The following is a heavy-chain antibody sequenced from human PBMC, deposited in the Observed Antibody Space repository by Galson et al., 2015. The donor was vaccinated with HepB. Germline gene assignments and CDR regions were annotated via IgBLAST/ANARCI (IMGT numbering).Heavy chain of an antibody. CDR3: AKDLLIDYGDYGGPRFTSSSFDY. CDR2: ISYDGSNK. CDR1: GFTFSSYG. V-gene: IGHV3-30*18. Sequence: SLRLSCAASGFTFSSYGMHWVRQAPGKGLEWVAVISYDGSNKYYADSVKGRFTISRDNSKNTLYLQMNSLRAEDTAVYYCAKDLLIDYGDYGGPRFTSSSFDYWGQGTLVTVSS. D-gene: IGHD4-17*01. J-gene: IGHJ4*02.